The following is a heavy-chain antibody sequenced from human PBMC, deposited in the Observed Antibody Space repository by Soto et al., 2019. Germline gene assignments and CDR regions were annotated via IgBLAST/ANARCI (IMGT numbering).Heavy chain of an antibody. D-gene: IGHD2-21*02. CDR2: INPSGGYT. J-gene: IGHJ4*02. Sequence: GASVKVSCKASGYTFTDYYMNWVRQAPGQGLEWMGVINPSGGYTTYGQRFLGRLSMTRDTCTNTVYMELSGRRFEETAVEYCDRGGSLVVVTAPFDYWGQGSLVTVSS. CDR1: GYTFTDYY. CDR3: DRGGSLVVVTAPFDY. V-gene: IGHV1-46*03.